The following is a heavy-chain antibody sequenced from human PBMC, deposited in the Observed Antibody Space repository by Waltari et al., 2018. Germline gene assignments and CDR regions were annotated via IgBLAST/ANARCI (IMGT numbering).Heavy chain of an antibody. CDR1: GFTVRNY. Sequence: VQLVESGGGLIQPGGSLRLSCAASGFTVRNYMSWVRQAPGKGLEWVAVIWHDGSKTYYADSVKGRFTISRDDSKNMFYLQMNSLRVEDTAMYYCAREGGNFNWMDPWGQGTLVTVS. CDR3: AREGGNFNWMDP. V-gene: IGHV3-33*08. D-gene: IGHD4-4*01. CDR2: IWHDGSKT. J-gene: IGHJ5*02.